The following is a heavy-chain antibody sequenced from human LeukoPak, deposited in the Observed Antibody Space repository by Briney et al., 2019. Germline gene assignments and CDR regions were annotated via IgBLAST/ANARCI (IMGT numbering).Heavy chain of an antibody. CDR2: ISSDGGST. Sequence: GGSLRLSCSASGFTFSSYAMHWVRQAPGKGQEYVSTISSDGGSTYYADSVKGRFIISRDNSKKTLYLQMSSLRDEDTAAYYCVKDQWYSNGWYIFDYWGQGTLVTVSS. CDR3: VKDQWYSNGWYIFDY. D-gene: IGHD6-19*01. CDR1: GFTFSSYA. V-gene: IGHV3-64D*08. J-gene: IGHJ4*01.